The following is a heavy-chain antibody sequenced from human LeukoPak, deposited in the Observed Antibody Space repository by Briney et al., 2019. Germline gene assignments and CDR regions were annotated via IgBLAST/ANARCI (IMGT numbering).Heavy chain of an antibody. Sequence: GASVKVSCKASGFIFTSSAMQWVRQARGQRLEWIGWIVVGSGNTNYAQKFQERVTITRDMFTSTAYMELSSLRSEDTAVYYCAADSGYCSSTSCYPYYYYYMDVWGKGTTVTVSS. D-gene: IGHD2-2*03. CDR1: GFIFTSSA. J-gene: IGHJ6*03. CDR2: IVVGSGNT. CDR3: AADSGYCSSTSCYPYYYYYMDV. V-gene: IGHV1-58*02.